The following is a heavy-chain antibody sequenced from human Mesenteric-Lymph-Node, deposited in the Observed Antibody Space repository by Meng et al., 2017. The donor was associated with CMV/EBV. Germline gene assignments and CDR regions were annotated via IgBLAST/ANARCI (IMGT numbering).Heavy chain of an antibody. CDR2: INPNSGGT. CDR3: ARDGCSSTSCYFSTTNWFDP. D-gene: IGHD2-2*01. V-gene: IGHV1-2*02. CDR1: GYTFTGYY. J-gene: IGHJ5*02. Sequence: ASAKVSCKASGYTFTGYYMHWVRQVPGQGLEWMGWINPNSGGTNYAQKFQGRVTITADKSTSTAYMELSSLRSEDTAVYYCARDGCSSTSCYFSTTNWFDPWGQGTLVTVSS.